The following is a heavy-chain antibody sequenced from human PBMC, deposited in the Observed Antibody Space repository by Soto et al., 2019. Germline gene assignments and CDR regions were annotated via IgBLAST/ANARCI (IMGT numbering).Heavy chain of an antibody. CDR1: GCTFSSYA. V-gene: IGHV1-69*13. D-gene: IGHD2-2*01. J-gene: IGHJ6*02. CDR3: ARSVSVRYQLIKRGMDS. Sequence: ASVKVSCKACGCTFSSYAISWVGQAPGQGLEWMGGIIPIFATANYAQKFQGRVMITVDESTSTAYMELSSLRSEDTAVYYCARSVSVRYQLIKRGMDSLGQGTTVTVSS. CDR2: IIPIFATA.